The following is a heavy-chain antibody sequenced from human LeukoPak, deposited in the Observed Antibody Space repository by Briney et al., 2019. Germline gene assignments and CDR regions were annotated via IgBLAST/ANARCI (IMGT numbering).Heavy chain of an antibody. J-gene: IGHJ4*02. CDR1: GVTVSINY. CDR3: ARVIWSAGKYYFDY. D-gene: IGHD3-16*01. CDR2: INSGGGK. V-gene: IGHV3-66*01. Sequence: GGSLRLSCAASGVTVSINYMGWVRQAPGKGLEWVSVINSGGGKYYADSVQGRLTISRDNSKNTLYLQMNSLRAEDTAVYFCARVIWSAGKYYFDYWGQGTLVTVSP.